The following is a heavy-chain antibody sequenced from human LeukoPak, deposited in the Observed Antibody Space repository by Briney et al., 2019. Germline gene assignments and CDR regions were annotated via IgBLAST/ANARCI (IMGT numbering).Heavy chain of an antibody. D-gene: IGHD1-1*01. V-gene: IGHV3-23*01. J-gene: IGHJ4*02. Sequence: GGSLRLSCAPSGFPFCSYAVIWVRHAPGKARAWVLAISESGGSTQYADSVKSRFSISTPNSKTTLYLHMNSQRAADTPVSHCAKGRRNWRDYYYIACWGQGPLVSASS. CDR1: GFPFCSYA. CDR2: ISESGGST. CDR3: AKGRRNWRDYYYIAC.